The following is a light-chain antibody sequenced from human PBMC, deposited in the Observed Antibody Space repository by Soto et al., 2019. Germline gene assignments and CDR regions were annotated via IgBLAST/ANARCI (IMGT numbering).Light chain of an antibody. CDR2: DTS. J-gene: IGKJ5*01. V-gene: IGKV3-11*01. CDR3: QQRHNWPIT. Sequence: EIVLTQSPATLSLSPGARATLSGTTSQTIRGLLNWYQQRPGQAPRLLIYDTSNSATDSPARFSGSGSGTDFILTISSLDPEDFGVYFCQQRHNWPITFGQGTRLYI. CDR1: QTIRGL.